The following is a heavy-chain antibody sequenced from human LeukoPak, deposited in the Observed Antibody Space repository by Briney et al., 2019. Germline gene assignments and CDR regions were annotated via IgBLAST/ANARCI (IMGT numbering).Heavy chain of an antibody. D-gene: IGHD2-2*01. J-gene: IGHJ6*02. V-gene: IGHV4-30-4*08. Sequence: SETLSLTCTVSGGSISSGDYYWSWIRQPPGKGLEWIGYIYYSGSTYYNPSLKSRVTISVDTSKNQFSLKLSSVTAADTAVYYCARDRGEVPAAGTSLYYYYYGMDVWGQGTTVAVSS. CDR1: GGSISSGDYY. CDR3: ARDRGEVPAAGTSLYYYYYGMDV. CDR2: IYYSGST.